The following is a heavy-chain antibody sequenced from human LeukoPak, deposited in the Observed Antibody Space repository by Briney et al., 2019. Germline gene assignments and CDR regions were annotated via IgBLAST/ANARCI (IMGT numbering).Heavy chain of an antibody. CDR1: GGSITTDY. Sequence: SETLSLTCTFSGGSITTDYWSWLRQPPGQRLEWIGYVHSPGSTNYNPSLKSRVTISMDTSKNQFSLQLTSVTAADTAVYYCTSASNNYYFDFWGQGTLVTVSS. D-gene: IGHD1-1*01. CDR2: VHSPGST. J-gene: IGHJ4*02. V-gene: IGHV4-59*12. CDR3: TSASNNYYFDF.